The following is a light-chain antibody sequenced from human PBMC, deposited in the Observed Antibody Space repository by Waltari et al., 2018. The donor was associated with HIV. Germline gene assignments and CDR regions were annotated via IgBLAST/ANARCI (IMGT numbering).Light chain of an antibody. CDR2: VDSDGIH. V-gene: IGLV4-69*01. CDR3: QTWGTGIV. Sequence: QLVVTQSSSASASLGASVKLTCTLTTEYSHYAIAWHQQQPDKGPRYLMKVDSDGIHTKGDGIPDRFSGSSAGADRFLIISSRQSEDEADYYCQTWGTGIVFGGGTKVTVL. J-gene: IGLJ3*02. CDR1: TEYSHYA.